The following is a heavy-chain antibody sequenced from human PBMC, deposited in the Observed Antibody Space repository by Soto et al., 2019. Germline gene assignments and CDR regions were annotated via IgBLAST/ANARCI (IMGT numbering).Heavy chain of an antibody. CDR3: ARDWTHYDSSGPGDY. D-gene: IGHD3-22*01. Sequence: GASVKVSCKASGYTFTNYPIHWVLQAPGQGLEWMGWINAGNGDTKYSQKFQGRVTITRDTSANTAYMELSSLRSEDTAVFYCARDWTHYDSSGPGDYWGQGTLVTVSS. CDR1: GYTFTNYP. J-gene: IGHJ4*02. CDR2: INAGNGDT. V-gene: IGHV1-3*01.